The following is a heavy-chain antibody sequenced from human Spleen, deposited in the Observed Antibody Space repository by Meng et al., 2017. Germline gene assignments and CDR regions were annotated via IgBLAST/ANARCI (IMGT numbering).Heavy chain of an antibody. J-gene: IGHJ4*02. D-gene: IGHD4-11*01. CDR1: GGSFSDYY. CDR2: INHSGST. Sequence: QVQLKLWGAGLLKPSGTLSLTCVVSGGSFSDYYWSWIRQPPGKGLEWIGEINHSGSTNYNPSLESRATISVDTSQNNLSLKLSSVTAADSAVYYCARGPTTMAHDFNYWGQGTLVTVSS. CDR3: ARGPTTMAHDFNY. V-gene: IGHV4-34*01.